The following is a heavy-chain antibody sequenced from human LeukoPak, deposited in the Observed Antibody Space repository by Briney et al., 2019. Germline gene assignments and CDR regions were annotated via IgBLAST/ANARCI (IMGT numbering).Heavy chain of an antibody. D-gene: IGHD3-3*01. Sequence: SETLSLTCAVSGYSISSGYYWGWIRPPPGKGLEWIGSIYHSGSTYYNPSLKSRVTISVDTSKNQFSLKLSSVTAADTAVYYCATPQYDFWSGYPDAFDIWGQGTVVTVSS. J-gene: IGHJ3*02. CDR1: GYSISSGYY. CDR3: ATPQYDFWSGYPDAFDI. V-gene: IGHV4-38-2*01. CDR2: IYHSGST.